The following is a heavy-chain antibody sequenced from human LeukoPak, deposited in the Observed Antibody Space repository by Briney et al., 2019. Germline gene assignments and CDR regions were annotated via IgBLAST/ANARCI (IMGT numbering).Heavy chain of an antibody. J-gene: IGHJ4*02. CDR1: GFTFSDYW. CDR2: VKEDASET. Sequence: GGSLRLSCLGSGFTFSDYWMSWVRQAPGKGPEWVANVKEDASETFYVDSVRGRFTISRDNAKNSVYLQTNSLRVEDTAVYYCARNSGSNPFDYWGQGTLVTVSS. D-gene: IGHD1-26*01. CDR3: ARNSGSNPFDY. V-gene: IGHV3-7*01.